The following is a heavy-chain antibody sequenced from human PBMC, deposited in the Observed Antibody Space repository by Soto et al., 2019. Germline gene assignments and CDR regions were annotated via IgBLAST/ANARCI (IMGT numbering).Heavy chain of an antibody. CDR1: GFTFSSYS. V-gene: IGHV3-48*01. CDR3: AREGYYLNWFDP. CDR2: ISSSSSTI. D-gene: IGHD3-10*01. Sequence: EVQLVESGGGLVQPGGSLRLSCAASGFTFSSYSMNWVRQAPGKGLEWVSYISSSSSTIYYADSVKGRFTISRDNAKNSLYLQMNSMRAEDTAVSYSAREGYYLNWFDPWGQGTLVTVSS. J-gene: IGHJ5*02.